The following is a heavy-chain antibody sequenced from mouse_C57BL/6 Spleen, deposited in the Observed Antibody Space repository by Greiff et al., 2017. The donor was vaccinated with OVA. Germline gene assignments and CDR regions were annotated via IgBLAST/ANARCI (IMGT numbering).Heavy chain of an antibody. V-gene: IGHV1-18*01. D-gene: IGHD2-4*01. CDR3: ARAGYDYDGGPFDY. Sequence: EVQLQQSGPELVKPGASVKIPCKASGYTFTDYNMDWVKQSHGKSLEWIGDINPNNGGTIYNQKFKGKATFTVDKSSSTAYMELRSLTSEDTAVYYCARAGYDYDGGPFDYWGQGTTLTVSS. CDR2: INPNNGGT. CDR1: GYTFTDYN. J-gene: IGHJ2*01.